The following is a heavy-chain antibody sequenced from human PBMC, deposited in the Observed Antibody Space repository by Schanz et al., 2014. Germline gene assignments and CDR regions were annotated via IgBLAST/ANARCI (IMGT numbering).Heavy chain of an antibody. Sequence: EVQLLDSGGGLVQPGGSLRLSCAASGFTFSTYAMSWVRQAPGKGLEWVAAISGSGGSTYYADSVKGRFAISRDNSKNTLYLQMNSLRAEDTAVYYCAKDPSHGDYDYYFDYWGQGTLVTVSS. CDR1: GFTFSTYA. CDR2: ISGSGGST. J-gene: IGHJ4*02. D-gene: IGHD3-22*01. V-gene: IGHV3-23*01. CDR3: AKDPSHGDYDYYFDY.